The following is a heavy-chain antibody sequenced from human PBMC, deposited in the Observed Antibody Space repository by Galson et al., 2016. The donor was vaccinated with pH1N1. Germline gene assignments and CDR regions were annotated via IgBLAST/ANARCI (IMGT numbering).Heavy chain of an antibody. CDR1: GFTFSSYA. CDR3: ARSYCSGIVCYDLDASDAY. CDR2: IIGSGGST. V-gene: IGHV3-23*01. D-gene: IGHD2-8*02. J-gene: IGHJ4*02. Sequence: AASGFTFSSYAMSWVRQAPGQGLEWVSAIIGSGGSTYYADSVRGRFTISRDNSKNTLYLQMNSLRAEDTAVYFCARSYCSGIVCYDLDASDAYWGQGILVTVSS.